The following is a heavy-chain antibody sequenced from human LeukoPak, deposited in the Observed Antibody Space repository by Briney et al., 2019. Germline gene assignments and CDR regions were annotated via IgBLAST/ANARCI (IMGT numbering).Heavy chain of an antibody. J-gene: IGHJ5*02. Sequence: GGSLRLSCAASGFTFSTYAMSWVRQAPGKGLEWVSAISGSSGSTYYADSVKGRFTISRDNSKNTLYLQMNSLRAEDTAVYYCAKSSVFGVPGLKADYYGSGSYFWFDPWGQGPLVTVS. D-gene: IGHD3-10*01. V-gene: IGHV3-23*01. CDR2: ISGSSGST. CDR3: AKSSVFGVPGLKADYYGSGSYFWFDP. CDR1: GFTFSTYA.